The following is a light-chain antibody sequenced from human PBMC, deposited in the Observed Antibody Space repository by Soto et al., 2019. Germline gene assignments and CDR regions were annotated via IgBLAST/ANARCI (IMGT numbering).Light chain of an antibody. CDR2: LNS. CDR1: KSLLHRSGYYY. Sequence: DVVVTQSPVSLRVTPGEPASISSRSIKSLLHRSGYYYLDWYVQKPGQSPQLLIYLNSNRASGVPDRFSGSGSGTDFTLKISRVEPDDVGVYYCMQSLQSRSFGQGTKVDI. CDR3: MQSLQSRS. J-gene: IGKJ1*01. V-gene: IGKV2-28*01.